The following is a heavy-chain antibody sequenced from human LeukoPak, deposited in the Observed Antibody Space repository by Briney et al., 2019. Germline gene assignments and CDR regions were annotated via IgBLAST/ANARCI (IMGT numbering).Heavy chain of an antibody. D-gene: IGHD5-12*01. CDR3: ARNVGGYANHFDY. CDR2: MNPNSGNA. V-gene: IGHV1-8*01. Sequence: GASVKVSCKASGYTFTSYDINWMRQATGRGHEWMGWMNPNSGNAGYAQKFQGRVTMTRNTSISTAYMELSSLRSEDTAVYCCARNVGGYANHFDYWGQGTLVTVSS. CDR1: GYTFTSYD. J-gene: IGHJ4*02.